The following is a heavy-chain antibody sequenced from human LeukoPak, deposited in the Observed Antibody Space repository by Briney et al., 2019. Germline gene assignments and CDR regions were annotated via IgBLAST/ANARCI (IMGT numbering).Heavy chain of an antibody. V-gene: IGHV4-34*01. CDR2: INHSGST. Sequence: SETLSLTCAVYGGSFSGYYWSWIRQPPGKGLEWIREINHSGSTNYNPSLKSRVTISVDTSKNQFSLKLSSVTAADTAVYYCARSLTYYYDSSGYYPVGYWGQGTLVTVPS. CDR3: ARSLTYYYDSSGYYPVGY. D-gene: IGHD3-22*01. J-gene: IGHJ4*02. CDR1: GGSFSGYY.